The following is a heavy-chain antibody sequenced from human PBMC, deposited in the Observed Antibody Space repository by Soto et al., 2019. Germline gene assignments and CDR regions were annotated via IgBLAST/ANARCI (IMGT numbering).Heavy chain of an antibody. Sequence: PGGSLRLSCAASGFTLTIYGMNWVRQAPGQGLEWVAVISYDGSNKYYADSVKGRFTISRDISKNTLYLQMNSLRAEDTAVYYCAKETPSRRPYYDNTGYYYFDSWGQGTLVTVSS. CDR1: GFTLTIYG. CDR3: AKETPSRRPYYDNTGYYYFDS. CDR2: ISYDGSNK. D-gene: IGHD3-22*01. V-gene: IGHV3-30*18. J-gene: IGHJ4*02.